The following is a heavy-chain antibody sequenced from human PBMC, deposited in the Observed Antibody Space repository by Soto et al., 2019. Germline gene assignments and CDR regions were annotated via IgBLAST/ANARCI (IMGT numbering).Heavy chain of an antibody. CDR1: GFTFSSYS. Sequence: GGSLRLSCAASGFTFSSYSMNWVRQAPGKGLEWVSYISSSSSTIYYADSVKGRFTISRDNAKNSLYLQMNSLRAEDTAVYYCARSTGDHIVVVPAARGYYYMDVWGKGTTVTVSS. V-gene: IGHV3-48*01. CDR3: ARSTGDHIVVVPAARGYYYMDV. J-gene: IGHJ6*03. CDR2: ISSSSSTI. D-gene: IGHD2-2*01.